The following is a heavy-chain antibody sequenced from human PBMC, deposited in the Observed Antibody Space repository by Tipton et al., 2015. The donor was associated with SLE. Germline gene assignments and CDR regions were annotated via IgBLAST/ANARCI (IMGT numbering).Heavy chain of an antibody. J-gene: IGHJ6*02. CDR1: GFTFSSYW. D-gene: IGHD3-10*01. CDR3: ARGKVRGVKGYYGMDV. Sequence: SLRLSCAASGFTFSSYWMSWVRQATGKGLEWVANIKQDGSEKYYVDSVKGRFTTSRDNAKNSLYLQMNSLRAEDTAVYYCARGKVRGVKGYYGMDVWGQGTTVTVSS. CDR2: IKQDGSEK. V-gene: IGHV3-7*01.